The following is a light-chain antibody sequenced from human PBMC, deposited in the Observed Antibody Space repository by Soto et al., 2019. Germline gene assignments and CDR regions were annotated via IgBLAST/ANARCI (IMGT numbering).Light chain of an antibody. CDR2: DAS. J-gene: IGKJ1*01. Sequence: DIQMTQSPSTLSASVGDRVTITCRASQSISNWLAWYQQKPEKAPNLLIYDASSLESGVPSRFSGSGFGTEFTLTISSLQPDDFATYYCQQYNSYSTFGQGTKVDIK. CDR3: QQYNSYST. V-gene: IGKV1-5*01. CDR1: QSISNW.